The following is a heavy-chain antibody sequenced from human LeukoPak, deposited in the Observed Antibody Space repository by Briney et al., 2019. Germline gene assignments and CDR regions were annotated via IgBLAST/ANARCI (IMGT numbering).Heavy chain of an antibody. CDR2: ISSSSSYI. V-gene: IGHV3-21*01. CDR1: GFTFSSYS. CDR3: AREEDIVVVPAAITWFDP. J-gene: IGHJ5*02. D-gene: IGHD2-2*01. Sequence: GGSLRLSCAASGFTFSSYSMNWVRQAPGKGLEWVSSISSSSSYIYYADSVKGRFTIPRDNAKNSLYLQMNSLRAEDTAVYYCAREEDIVVVPAAITWFDPWGQGTLVTVSS.